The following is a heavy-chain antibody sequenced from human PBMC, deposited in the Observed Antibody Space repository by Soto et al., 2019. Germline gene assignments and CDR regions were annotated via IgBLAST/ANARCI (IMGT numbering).Heavy chain of an antibody. Sequence: KPAETLSLTCAVSGVSISTYGYSWSCIRPPKGQGLEWIGYIYASEKIFSNSSLNSRVTISADTSNNQFSLKLTSVTAADTAVYFCATYTAFAKYYFDYWGQGTLVTVSS. CDR2: IYASEKI. V-gene: IGHV4-30-4*07. CDR3: ATYTAFAKYYFDY. CDR1: GVSISTYGYS. D-gene: IGHD3-16*01. J-gene: IGHJ4*02.